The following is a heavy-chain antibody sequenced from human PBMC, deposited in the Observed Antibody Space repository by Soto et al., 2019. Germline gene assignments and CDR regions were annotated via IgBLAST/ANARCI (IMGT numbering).Heavy chain of an antibody. J-gene: IGHJ4*02. Sequence: QVQLQESGPGLVKPSQTLSLTCTVSGGSISSGGYYWSWIRQHPGKGLEWIGYIYYSGSTYYNPSLKSRLTISIDTSKNQFSLKLSSVTAADTAVYYCARGRWELSLGWDYWGQGTLVTVSS. D-gene: IGHD1-26*01. CDR2: IYYSGST. CDR3: ARGRWELSLGWDY. V-gene: IGHV4-31*03. CDR1: GGSISSGGYY.